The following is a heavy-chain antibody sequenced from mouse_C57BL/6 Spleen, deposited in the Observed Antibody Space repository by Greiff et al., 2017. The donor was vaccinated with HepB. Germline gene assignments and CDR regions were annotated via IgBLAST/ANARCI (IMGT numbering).Heavy chain of an antibody. CDR2: ISYDGSN. J-gene: IGHJ1*03. Sequence: EVKLEESGPGLVKPSQSLSLTCSVTGYSITSGYYWNWIRQFPGNKLEWMGYISYDGSNNYNPSLKNRISITRDTSKNQFFLKLNSVTTEDTATYYCARDRDYGSSYWYFDVWGTGTTVTVSS. CDR3: ARDRDYGSSYWYFDV. D-gene: IGHD1-1*01. CDR1: GYSITSGYY. V-gene: IGHV3-6*01.